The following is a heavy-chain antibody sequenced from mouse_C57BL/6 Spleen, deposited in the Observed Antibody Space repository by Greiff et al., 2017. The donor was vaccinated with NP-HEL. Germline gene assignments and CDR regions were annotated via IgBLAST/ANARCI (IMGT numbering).Heavy chain of an antibody. D-gene: IGHD2-4*01. Sequence: VQLQQSGAELARPGASVKMSCKASGYTFTSYTMHWVKQRPGPGLEWIGYINPSSGYTKYNQKFKDKATLTADKSSSTAYMQLSSLTSEDSAVYYCARSYYDYVYFDYWGQGTTLTVSS. V-gene: IGHV1-4*01. CDR1: GYTFTSYT. CDR2: INPSSGYT. J-gene: IGHJ2*01. CDR3: ARSYYDYVYFDY.